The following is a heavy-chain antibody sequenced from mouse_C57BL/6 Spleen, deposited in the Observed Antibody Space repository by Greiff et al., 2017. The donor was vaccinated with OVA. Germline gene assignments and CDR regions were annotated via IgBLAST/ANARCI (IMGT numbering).Heavy chain of an antibody. V-gene: IGHV14-4*01. CDR3: TDYGNYRGKYWCAY. D-gene: IGHD2-1*01. CDR1: GFNIKDDY. Sequence: VQLQQSGAELVRPGASVKLSCTASGFNIKDDYMHWVKQRPEQGLEWIGWIDPENGDTEYASKFQGQATITADTSYNTAYLQLSSLTSEDTAVYYSTDYGNYRGKYWCAYWGQGTQVTVSA. CDR2: IDPENGDT. J-gene: IGHJ3*01.